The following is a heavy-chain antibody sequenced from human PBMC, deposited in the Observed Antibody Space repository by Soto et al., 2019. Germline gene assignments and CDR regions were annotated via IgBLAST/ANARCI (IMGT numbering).Heavy chain of an antibody. V-gene: IGHV1-3*04. J-gene: IGHJ4*02. Sequence: ASVKVSCKXSGYSFNNNAIRWVRQAPGQSLEWVGWINTGNGNRRYSENFKDRVTLSRDTSANTAYMELTNLRSEDTAVYYCARPLRYVEGLPGGMDSWGQGTLVTVSS. CDR2: INTGNGNR. CDR1: GYSFNNNA. CDR3: ARPLRYVEGLPGGMDS. D-gene: IGHD3-3*01.